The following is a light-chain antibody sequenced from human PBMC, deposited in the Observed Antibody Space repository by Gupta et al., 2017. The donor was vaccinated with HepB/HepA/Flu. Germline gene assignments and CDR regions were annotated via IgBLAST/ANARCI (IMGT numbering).Light chain of an antibody. CDR2: WAS. CDR3: QHYYSTPLG. Sequence: DIVMTQSPDSLAVSLGERATINCKSSQSVLYSSNNKNYLAWFQQKPGQAPKLLIYWASTRESGVPDRFSGSGSGTDFTLTISSLQAEDVAVYYCQHYYSTPLGFGPGTKVEIK. CDR1: QSVLYSSNNKNY. J-gene: IGKJ3*01. V-gene: IGKV4-1*01.